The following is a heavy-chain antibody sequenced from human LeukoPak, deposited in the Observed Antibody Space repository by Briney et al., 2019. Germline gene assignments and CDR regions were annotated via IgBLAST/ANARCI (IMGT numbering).Heavy chain of an antibody. CDR1: GGSFSGYY. Sequence: SETLSLTCAVYGGSFSGYYWSWIRQPPGKGLEWIGEINHSGSTNYNPSLKSRVTISVDTSKNQFSPKLSSVTAADTAVYYCARDGDYDFWSGYYTYYFDYWGQGTLVTVSS. CDR2: INHSGST. CDR3: ARDGDYDFWSGYYTYYFDY. V-gene: IGHV4-34*01. J-gene: IGHJ4*02. D-gene: IGHD3-3*01.